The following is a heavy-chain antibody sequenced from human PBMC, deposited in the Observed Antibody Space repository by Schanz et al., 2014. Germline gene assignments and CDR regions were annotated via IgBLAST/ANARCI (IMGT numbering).Heavy chain of an antibody. Sequence: QVQLIQSGAEVKKPGASVKVSCTASGYTFTSYGINWVRQAPGQGLEWMGWISAYNGNTDYAQKLQGRVTMTTDTSTSTAYMDVSSLRSEDTAVYYCASSGAGYSSSWDFDYWGQGTLVTVSS. CDR3: ASSGAGYSSSWDFDY. V-gene: IGHV1-18*01. CDR2: ISAYNGNT. CDR1: GYTFTSYG. D-gene: IGHD6-13*01. J-gene: IGHJ4*02.